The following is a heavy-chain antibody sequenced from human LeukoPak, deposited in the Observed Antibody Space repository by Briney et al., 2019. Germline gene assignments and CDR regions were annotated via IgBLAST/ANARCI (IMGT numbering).Heavy chain of an antibody. CDR2: IYSDDTT. Sequence: GGSLRLSCAVSGFTVSGNYMSWIRQAPGKGLEWVSLIYSDDTTLYADSVKGRFTISRDNSKNTLYLQMNSLRAEDTAVYYCAKDKRWWQADYWGQGTLVTVSS. J-gene: IGHJ4*02. V-gene: IGHV3-53*01. CDR3: AKDKRWWQADY. CDR1: GFTVSGNY. D-gene: IGHD2-8*02.